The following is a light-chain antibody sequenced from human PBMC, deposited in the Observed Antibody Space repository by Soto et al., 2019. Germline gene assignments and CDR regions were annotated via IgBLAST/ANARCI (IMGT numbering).Light chain of an antibody. CDR2: SNN. CDR1: SSNIGSNY. V-gene: IGLV1-44*01. CDR3: AAWDDSRDV. J-gene: IGLJ1*01. Sequence: QSVLTQPPSASGTPGQRVTISCSGSSSNIGSNYVYWYQQLPGTAPKLLIYSNNQRPSGVPDRFSGSKSGTSASLAISGLQSEDEADYYCAAWDDSRDVFGTGTKLTVL.